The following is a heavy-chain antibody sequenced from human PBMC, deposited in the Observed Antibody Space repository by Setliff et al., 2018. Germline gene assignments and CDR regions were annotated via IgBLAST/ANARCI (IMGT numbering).Heavy chain of an antibody. D-gene: IGHD3-16*01. J-gene: IGHJ4*02. CDR2: ISSSSSTI. Sequence: QPGGSLRLSCAASGFTFSTYEMNWVRQAPGKGLEWVSYISSSSSTIYYADSVKGRFTISRDNAKNSLYLQMNGLRAEDTAVYYCARDGGEYWGQGTLVTVSS. V-gene: IGHV3-48*01. CDR1: GFTFSTYE. CDR3: ARDGGEY.